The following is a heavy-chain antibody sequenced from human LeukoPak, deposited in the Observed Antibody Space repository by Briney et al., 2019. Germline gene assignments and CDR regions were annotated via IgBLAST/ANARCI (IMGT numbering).Heavy chain of an antibody. Sequence: GGSLRLSCAAPGFPFSSYAMSWVRQAPGKGLEWVSAISGSGGSTYYADSVKGRFTISRDNSKNTLYLQMNSLRAEDTAVYYCAKDLGDYGDYTYEYWGQGTLVTVSS. V-gene: IGHV3-23*01. CDR2: ISGSGGST. J-gene: IGHJ4*02. D-gene: IGHD4-17*01. CDR1: GFPFSSYA. CDR3: AKDLGDYGDYTYEY.